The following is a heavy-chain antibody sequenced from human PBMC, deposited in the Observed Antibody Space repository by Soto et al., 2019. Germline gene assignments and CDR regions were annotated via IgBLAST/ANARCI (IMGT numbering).Heavy chain of an antibody. CDR2: ISSSSSTI. CDR1: GFTFSSYS. D-gene: IGHD5-12*01. CDR3: ACDSGYDYYYYYGMDV. Sequence: GGSLRLSCAASGFTFSSYSMNWVRQAPGKGLEWVSYISSSSSTIYYADSVKGRFTISRDNAKNSLYLQMNSLRDEDTAVYYCACDSGYDYYYYYGMDVWGQGTTVTVSS. J-gene: IGHJ6*02. V-gene: IGHV3-48*02.